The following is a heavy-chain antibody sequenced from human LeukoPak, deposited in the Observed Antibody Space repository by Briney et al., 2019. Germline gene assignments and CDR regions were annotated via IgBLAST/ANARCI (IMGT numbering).Heavy chain of an antibody. V-gene: IGHV4-30-2*01. J-gene: IGHJ5*02. CDR1: GGSMNSGGYF. Sequence: SETLSLTCAVSGGSMNSGGYFWSWLPQPPGKGLEFIGYIYPSGTTWYNPSLRNRLTISVDRSENQLSLRLTSMTAADTAIYYCARMSSASNWFDPWGQGTLVTVS. D-gene: IGHD6-19*01. CDR2: IYPSGTT. CDR3: ARMSSASNWFDP.